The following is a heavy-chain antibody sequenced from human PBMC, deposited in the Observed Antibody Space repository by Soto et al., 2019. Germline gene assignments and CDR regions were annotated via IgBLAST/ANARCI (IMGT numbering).Heavy chain of an antibody. Sequence: QVQLEESGGGVVQPGRSLRLSCTASGFAFSDYGMHWVRQAPGKGLEWVAIIFYDGSHKYYADSVKGRFTISRDNSRNTVELQMNSLRAEDTATYFCARRRSTVTTPWFYHGMDLWGRGTTVTVSS. CDR3: ARRRSTVTTPWFYHGMDL. V-gene: IGHV3-33*01. D-gene: IGHD4-17*01. CDR2: IFYDGSHK. CDR1: GFAFSDYG. J-gene: IGHJ6*02.